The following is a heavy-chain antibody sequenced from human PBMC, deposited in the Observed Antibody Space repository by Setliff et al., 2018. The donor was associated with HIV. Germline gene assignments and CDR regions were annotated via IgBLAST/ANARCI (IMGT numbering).Heavy chain of an antibody. CDR2: IYSSGDT. Sequence: GESLRLSCAASGFAISSTYMTWVRQTPGKGLDWVSLIYSSGDTYYADSVKGRFTVSRDNSKNTLYLQMNSLRAEDTAIYYCARETGDMAATALYSFEYWGQGTMVTVSS. CDR3: ARETGDMAATALYSFEY. J-gene: IGHJ4*02. CDR1: GFAISSTY. V-gene: IGHV3-66*01. D-gene: IGHD6-25*01.